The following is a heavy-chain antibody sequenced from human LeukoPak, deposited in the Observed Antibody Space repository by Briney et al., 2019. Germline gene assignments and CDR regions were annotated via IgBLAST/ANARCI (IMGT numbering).Heavy chain of an antibody. D-gene: IGHD6-19*01. Sequence: SVKVSCKASGGTFSSYAISWVRQAPGRGLEWMGGIIPIFGTAHYAQKFQGRVTITADESTNTAYMELRSLRSEDTAVYYCAREDDGSGADFDYWGQGTLVTVSS. CDR1: GGTFSSYA. CDR3: AREDDGSGADFDY. V-gene: IGHV1-69*13. J-gene: IGHJ4*02. CDR2: IIPIFGTA.